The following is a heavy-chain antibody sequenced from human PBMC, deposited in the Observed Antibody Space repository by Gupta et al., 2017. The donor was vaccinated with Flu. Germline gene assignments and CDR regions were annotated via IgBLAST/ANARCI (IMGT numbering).Heavy chain of an antibody. V-gene: IGHV7-4-1*02. J-gene: IGHJ2*01. CDR1: GYTFTSYG. CDR2: INTNTGNP. Sequence: QVQLVQSGSELKKPGASVKVSCKASGYTFTSYGVNWVRQAPGQGLEWMGWINTNTGNPTYAQGFTGRFVFSLDTSVSTAYLQISSLKAEDTAVYYCARGGDTIFGVVVIPDWYFDLWGRGTLVTVSS. CDR3: ARGGDTIFGVVVIPDWYFDL. D-gene: IGHD3-3*01.